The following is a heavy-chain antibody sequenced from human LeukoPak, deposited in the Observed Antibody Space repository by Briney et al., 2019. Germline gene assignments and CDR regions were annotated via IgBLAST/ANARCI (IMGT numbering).Heavy chain of an antibody. J-gene: IGHJ4*02. CDR3: ARDKDYYDSSGYSFYFDY. V-gene: IGHV6-1*01. CDR1: GDSVSSNSAA. Sequence: SQTLSLTCAISGDSVSSNSAAWNWIRQSPSRGLEWLGRTYYRSKWYNDYAVSVKSRITINPDTSKNQFSLQLSSVTPEDMAVYYCARDKDYYDSSGYSFYFDYWGQGTLVTVSS. D-gene: IGHD3-22*01. CDR2: TYYRSKWYN.